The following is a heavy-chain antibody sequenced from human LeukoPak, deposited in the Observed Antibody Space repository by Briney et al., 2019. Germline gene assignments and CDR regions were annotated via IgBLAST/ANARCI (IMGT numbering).Heavy chain of an antibody. CDR3: ARVAVAPDCSSTSCADY. D-gene: IGHD2-2*01. Sequence: ASVKVSCKASGYTFTSYGISWVRQAPGQGLEWMGWISAYNGNTNYAQKLQGRVTMTTDTSTSTAYMELSRLRSDDTAVYYCARVAVAPDCSSTSCADYWGQGTLVTVSS. J-gene: IGHJ4*02. V-gene: IGHV1-18*01. CDR2: ISAYNGNT. CDR1: GYTFTSYG.